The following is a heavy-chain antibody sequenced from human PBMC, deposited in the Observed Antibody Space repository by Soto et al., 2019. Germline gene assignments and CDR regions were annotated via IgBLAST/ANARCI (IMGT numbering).Heavy chain of an antibody. J-gene: IGHJ5*02. V-gene: IGHV4-61*01. Sequence: PSETLSLTCTVSGGSVSSGSYYWSWIRQPPGKGLEWIGYIYYSGSTNYNPSLKSRVTISVDTSKNQFSLKLSSVTAADTAVYYCARVGIAVAGLYNWFDPWGQGTLVTVSS. CDR2: IYYSGST. CDR1: GGSVSSGSYY. CDR3: ARVGIAVAGLYNWFDP. D-gene: IGHD6-19*01.